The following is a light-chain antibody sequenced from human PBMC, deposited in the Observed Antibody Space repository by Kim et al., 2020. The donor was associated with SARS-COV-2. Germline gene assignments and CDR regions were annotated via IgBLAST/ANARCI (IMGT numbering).Light chain of an antibody. V-gene: IGKV1-5*01. CDR3: QQYNSDWT. Sequence: SASVGDRVTITCRASHDISTWLAWYQQKPGKAPKLLIYDASSLESGVPSRFRGSRSGTEFTLTISSLQPDDFGTYYCQQYNSDWTFGQGTKVEIK. J-gene: IGKJ1*01. CDR2: DAS. CDR1: HDISTW.